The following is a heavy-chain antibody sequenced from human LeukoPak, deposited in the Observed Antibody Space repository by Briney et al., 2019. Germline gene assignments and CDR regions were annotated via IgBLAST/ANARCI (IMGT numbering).Heavy chain of an antibody. D-gene: IGHD6-6*01. CDR2: ISSSSSTI. V-gene: IGHV3-48*04. J-gene: IGHJ4*02. CDR1: GFTFSSYS. CDR3: SKDLLYTSSPDFDY. Sequence: GGSLRLSCAASGFTFSSYSMNWVRQAPGKGLEWVSYISSSSSTIYYADSVKGRFTISRDNAKNSLYLQMNSLRAEDTAVYYCSKDLLYTSSPDFDYWGQGTLVTVSS.